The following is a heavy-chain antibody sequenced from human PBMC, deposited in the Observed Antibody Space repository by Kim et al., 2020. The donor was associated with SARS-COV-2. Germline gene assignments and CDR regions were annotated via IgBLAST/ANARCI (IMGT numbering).Heavy chain of an antibody. D-gene: IGHD6-13*01. CDR2: ITGSGGST. Sequence: GGSLRLSCVAYGFTLRSYAMSWVRQAPGKGLEWVSAITGSGGSTYYADSVKGRFTISRDNSKNTLYLQMNSLRADDTAVYYCAALVRGYFFDYWDQGTL. CDR1: GFTLRSYA. V-gene: IGHV3-23*01. CDR3: AALVRGYFFDY. J-gene: IGHJ4*02.